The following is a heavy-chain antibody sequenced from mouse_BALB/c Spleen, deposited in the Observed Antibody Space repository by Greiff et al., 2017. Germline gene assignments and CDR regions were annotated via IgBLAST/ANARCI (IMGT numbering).Heavy chain of an antibody. V-gene: IGHV3-8*02. D-gene: IGHD2-14*01. CDR2: ICYSGST. J-gene: IGHJ4*01. CDR3: ARYRNYRYDVAMDY. Sequence: VQLQQSGPSLVRPSQTLSLTCSVTGDSITSGYWNWIRKFPGHKLEYIGYICYSGSTYYNPSLKSRISIPRDTAKNQYYLQLKSVTTEDTATYYGARYRNYRYDVAMDYWGQGTSVTVSS. CDR1: GDSITSGY.